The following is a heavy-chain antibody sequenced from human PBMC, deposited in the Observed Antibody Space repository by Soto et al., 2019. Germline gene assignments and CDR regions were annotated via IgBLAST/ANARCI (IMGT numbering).Heavy chain of an antibody. D-gene: IGHD6-19*01. V-gene: IGHV4-59*01. Sequence: SETLSLSRTVYRGSISSYYWSWIPQRAGPGLEWIGYLSYSGSAIYNPSLKSQVTISLDTSKNHFSLSLRSVTAADTAVYYCARARGTYGSGDAAYFQHWGQGTLVTVSA. CDR1: RGSISSYY. J-gene: IGHJ1*01. CDR3: ARARGTYGSGDAAYFQH. CDR2: LSYSGSA.